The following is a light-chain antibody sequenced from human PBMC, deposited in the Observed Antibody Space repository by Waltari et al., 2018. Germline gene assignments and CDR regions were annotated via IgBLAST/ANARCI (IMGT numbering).Light chain of an antibody. CDR3: QQRRSWPLT. J-gene: IGKJ4*01. CDR1: NSVDWY. CDR2: DTS. Sequence: SCRASNSVDWYLAWYQQRPGQPPRRLIYDTSNRAPGIPARFSGSGSDTDFTLTISSLEPEDFAVYYCQQRRSWPLTFGGGTKVEIE. V-gene: IGKV3-11*01.